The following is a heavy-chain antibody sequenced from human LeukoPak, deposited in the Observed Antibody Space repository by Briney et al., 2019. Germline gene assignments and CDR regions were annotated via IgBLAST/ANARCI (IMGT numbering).Heavy chain of an antibody. CDR2: ISYDGRNK. D-gene: IGHD4-17*01. CDR1: GFSFSYYA. V-gene: IGHV3-30*04. Sequence: PGGSLRLSCAASGFSFSYYAMHWVRQAPGKGLEWVAIISYDGRNKYYADSVKGRFTISRGNSKNTLYLQMNSLRPEDTAVYYCARGEDYVDFGDYFDYWGQGTLVTVSS. CDR3: ARGEDYVDFGDYFDY. J-gene: IGHJ4*02.